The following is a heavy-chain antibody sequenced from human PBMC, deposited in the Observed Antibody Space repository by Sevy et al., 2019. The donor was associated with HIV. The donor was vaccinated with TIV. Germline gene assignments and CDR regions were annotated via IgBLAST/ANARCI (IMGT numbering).Heavy chain of an antibody. CDR2: INHSGST. Sequence: SETLSLTCAVYGGSFSGYYWSWIRQPPGKGLEWIGEINHSGSTNYNPSLKSRVTISVETSKNQFSLKLSSVTAADTAVYYCARVLITMVRGVMNYYYYYGMDVWGQGTTVTVSS. CDR3: ARVLITMVRGVMNYYYYYGMDV. CDR1: GGSFSGYY. V-gene: IGHV4-34*01. D-gene: IGHD3-10*01. J-gene: IGHJ6*02.